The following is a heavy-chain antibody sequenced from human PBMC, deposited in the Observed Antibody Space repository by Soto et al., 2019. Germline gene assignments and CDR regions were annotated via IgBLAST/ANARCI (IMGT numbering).Heavy chain of an antibody. J-gene: IGHJ3*02. CDR3: ASLNRYYYYSSGAFDI. Sequence: QVQLVQSGAEVKKPGSSVKVSCKASGGTFSSYAISWVRQAPGQGLEWMGGIIPIFGTANYAQKFQGRVTITADESTSTAYMELSSLRSEDTAVYYCASLNRYYYYSSGAFDIWGQGTMVTVSS. CDR2: IIPIFGTA. CDR1: GGTFSSYA. D-gene: IGHD3-22*01. V-gene: IGHV1-69*01.